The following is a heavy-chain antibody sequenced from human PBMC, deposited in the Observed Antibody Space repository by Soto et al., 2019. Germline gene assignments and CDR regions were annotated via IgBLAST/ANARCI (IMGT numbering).Heavy chain of an antibody. CDR1: GDSINTGAYY. D-gene: IGHD3-3*01. CDR2: IYNNGGT. V-gene: IGHV4-31*03. CDR3: ARGLTEWSNDY. Sequence: TLSLTCTVSGDSINTGAYYWTWIRQSPGKGLEWIGCIYNNGGTDYSPSLESRVSISMDTSKNQFSLSLTSVTAADTAIYYCARGLTEWSNDYWGQGALVTVSS. J-gene: IGHJ4*02.